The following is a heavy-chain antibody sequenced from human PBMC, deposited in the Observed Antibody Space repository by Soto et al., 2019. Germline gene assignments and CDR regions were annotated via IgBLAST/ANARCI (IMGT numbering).Heavy chain of an antibody. D-gene: IGHD3-16*01. CDR2: IYYNGRT. J-gene: IGHJ4*02. CDR1: DDSISSSIYY. CDR3: AHQQYTDYVWGSYEYSYYFDY. V-gene: IGHV4-39*01. Sequence: PSETLSLTCAVSDDSISSSIYYWGWIRQPPGMGLEWIGNIYYNGRTSYNPSLKSRVSISVEKSKNQFSLKLTSVTAADTAVYYCAHQQYTDYVWGSYEYSYYFDYWGPGTLVTVSS.